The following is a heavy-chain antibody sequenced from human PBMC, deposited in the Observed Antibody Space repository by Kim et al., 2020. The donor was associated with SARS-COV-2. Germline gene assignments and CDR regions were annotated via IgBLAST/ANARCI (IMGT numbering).Heavy chain of an antibody. Sequence: GESLKISCKGSGYSFTSYWISWVRQMPGKGLEWMGRIDPSDSYTNYSPSFQGHVTISADKSISTAYLQWSSLKASDTAMYYCARLGIVATNYYYGMDVWGQGTTVTVSS. D-gene: IGHD5-12*01. V-gene: IGHV5-10-1*01. CDR1: GYSFTSYW. CDR3: ARLGIVATNYYYGMDV. CDR2: IDPSDSYT. J-gene: IGHJ6*02.